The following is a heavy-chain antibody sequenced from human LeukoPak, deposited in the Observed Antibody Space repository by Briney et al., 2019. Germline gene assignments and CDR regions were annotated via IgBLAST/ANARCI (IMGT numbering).Heavy chain of an antibody. CDR1: GFTFSSYA. D-gene: IGHD6-13*01. V-gene: IGHV3-23*01. Sequence: GGSLRLSCAASGFTFSSYAMSWVRQAPGKGLEWVSAISGSGGSTYYADSVKGRFTISRDNSKNTLYQQMNSLRAEDTAVYYCAKPPIAAAGTWYFDYWGQGTLVTVSS. CDR3: AKPPIAAAGTWYFDY. J-gene: IGHJ4*02. CDR2: ISGSGGST.